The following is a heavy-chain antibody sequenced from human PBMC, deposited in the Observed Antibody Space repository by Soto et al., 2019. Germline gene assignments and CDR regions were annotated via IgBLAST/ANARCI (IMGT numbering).Heavy chain of an antibody. CDR2: IYPGDSDT. CDR3: ARRVEDTAMVYDAFDI. D-gene: IGHD5-18*01. V-gene: IGHV5-51*01. Sequence: GESLKISCKGSGYSFSNYWIGWVRQMPGKGLEWMGIIYPGDSDTRYSPSLQGQVTISADKFISTAYLQWSSLEASDTAMYFCARRVEDTAMVYDAFDIWGQGTMVTVSS. J-gene: IGHJ3*02. CDR1: GYSFSNYW.